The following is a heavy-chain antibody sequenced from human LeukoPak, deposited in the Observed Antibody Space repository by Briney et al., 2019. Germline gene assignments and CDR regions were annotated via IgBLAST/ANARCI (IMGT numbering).Heavy chain of an antibody. CDR1: GYTLTELS. Sequence: GASVKVSCKVSGYTLTELSMHWVRQAPGKGLEWMGGFDPEDGETIYAQKFQGRVTMTEDTSTDTAYMELSSLRSEDTAVYYCATGYNWNDMSWGTSDYWGQGTLVTVSS. J-gene: IGHJ4*02. D-gene: IGHD1-1*01. V-gene: IGHV1-24*01. CDR3: ATGYNWNDMSWGTSDY. CDR2: FDPEDGET.